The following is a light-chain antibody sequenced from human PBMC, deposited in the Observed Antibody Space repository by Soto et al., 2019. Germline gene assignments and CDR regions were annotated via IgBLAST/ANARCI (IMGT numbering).Light chain of an antibody. J-gene: IGLJ3*02. Sequence: QSVLTQPASVSGSPGQSITISCTGTSSDVGNYNLVSWYQQHPGKAPKLMIYEGSERPSGVSNRFSGSKSGNTASLTISGLQAEDEADYYCCSYAGSSTSLWVFGGGTKLTVL. V-gene: IGLV2-23*01. CDR3: CSYAGSSTSLWV. CDR2: EGS. CDR1: SSDVGNYNL.